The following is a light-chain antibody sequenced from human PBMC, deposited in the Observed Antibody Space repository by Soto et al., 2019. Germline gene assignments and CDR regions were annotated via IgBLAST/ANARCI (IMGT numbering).Light chain of an antibody. CDR1: QSISSW. V-gene: IGKV1-5*01. CDR3: QQYNSYSWT. CDR2: DAS. J-gene: IGKJ1*01. Sequence: DIQMTQSPSTLSASVGDSVTITCRASQSISSWLAWYQQKTGKAPKLLIYDASSLESGVPSRFSGSGSGTEFTLTISILQTDDLATYYCQQYNSYSWTVGQGTKVDIK.